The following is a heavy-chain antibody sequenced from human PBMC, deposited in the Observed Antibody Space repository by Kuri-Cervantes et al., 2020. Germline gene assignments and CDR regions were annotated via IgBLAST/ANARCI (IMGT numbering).Heavy chain of an antibody. D-gene: IGHD3-10*01. V-gene: IGHV2-26*01. Sequence: GPTLVKPTETLTLTCTVSGFSLSNARMGVSWIRQPPGKALEWLAHIFSNDEKSYSTSLKSRLTISKDTSKSQVVLTMTNMDPVDTATYYCARIPYYGSGSYYFDYWGQGTLVTVSS. CDR2: IFSNDEK. J-gene: IGHJ4*02. CDR3: ARIPYYGSGSYYFDY. CDR1: GFSLSNARMG.